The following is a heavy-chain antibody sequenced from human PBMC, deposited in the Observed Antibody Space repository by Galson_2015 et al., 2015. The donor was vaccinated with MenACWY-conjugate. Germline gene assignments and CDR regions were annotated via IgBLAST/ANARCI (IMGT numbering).Heavy chain of an antibody. CDR1: GYTFTSYY. Sequence: SVKVSCKASGYTFTSYYMHWVRQAPGQGLEWMGGIIPIFGTANYAQKFQGRVTITADESTSTAYMELSSLRSEDTAVYYCAGAPVGDIVVVPAAITEYYFDYWGQGTLVTVSS. V-gene: IGHV1-69*13. J-gene: IGHJ4*02. CDR3: AGAPVGDIVVVPAAITEYYFDY. CDR2: IIPIFGTA. D-gene: IGHD2-2*02.